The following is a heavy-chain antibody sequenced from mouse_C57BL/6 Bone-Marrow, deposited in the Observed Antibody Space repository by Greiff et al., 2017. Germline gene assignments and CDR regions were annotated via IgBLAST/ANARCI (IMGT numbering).Heavy chain of an antibody. CDR2: ISDGGSYT. CDR1: GFTFRSYA. Sequence: VKLQESGGGLVKPGGSLKLSCAASGFTFRSYAMSWVRQTPEKRLEWVATISDGGSYTYYPDNVKGRFTIARDHAKNNLYLQMSHLKSEDTAMYYCASDYYGSSLWFAYWGQGTLVTVSA. V-gene: IGHV5-4*03. J-gene: IGHJ3*01. CDR3: ASDYYGSSLWFAY. D-gene: IGHD1-1*01.